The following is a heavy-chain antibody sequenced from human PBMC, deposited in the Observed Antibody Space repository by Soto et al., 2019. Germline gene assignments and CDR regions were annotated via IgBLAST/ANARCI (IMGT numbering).Heavy chain of an antibody. CDR2: INAGNGNT. D-gene: IGHD3-10*01. CDR1: GYTFTSYA. CDR3: ARGPANYSGSGSYSWFDP. J-gene: IGHJ5*02. V-gene: IGHV1-3*01. Sequence: QVPLVQSGAEVKKPGASVKVSCKASGYTFTSYAMHWVRQAPGQRLEWMGWINAGNGNTKYSQKFQGRVTITRDTSASTAYMELSSLRSEDTAVYYCARGPANYSGSGSYSWFDPWGQGTLVTVSS.